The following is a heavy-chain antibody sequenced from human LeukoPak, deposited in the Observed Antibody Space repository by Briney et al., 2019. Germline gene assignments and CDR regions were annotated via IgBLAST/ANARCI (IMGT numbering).Heavy chain of an antibody. J-gene: IGHJ4*02. D-gene: IGHD5-18*01. CDR1: GFTFSSYA. V-gene: IGHV3-23*01. Sequence: PGGSLRLSCAASGFTFSSYAMSWVRQAPGKGLEWVSTISASGGSTYYADSVKGRLTISRDNSKNTLDLQMNSLRAEDTAVYYCAKDRHGYTYAFFDYWGQGTLVTVSP. CDR2: ISASGGST. CDR3: AKDRHGYTYAFFDY.